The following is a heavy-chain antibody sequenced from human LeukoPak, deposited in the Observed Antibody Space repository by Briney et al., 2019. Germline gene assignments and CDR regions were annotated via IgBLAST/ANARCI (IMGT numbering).Heavy chain of an antibody. CDR3: ARDLGYSSGPNY. CDR2: IIPIFGTA. D-gene: IGHD6-19*01. Sequence: ASVKVSCKASGGTFSSYAISWVRQAPGQGLEWMGGIIPIFGTANYAQKFQGRVTITADKSTSTAYMELSSLRSEDTAVYYCARDLGYSSGPNYWGQGTRVTVSS. V-gene: IGHV1-69*06. J-gene: IGHJ4*02. CDR1: GGTFSSYA.